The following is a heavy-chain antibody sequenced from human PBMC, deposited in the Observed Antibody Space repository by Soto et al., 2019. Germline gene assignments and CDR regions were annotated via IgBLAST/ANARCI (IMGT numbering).Heavy chain of an antibody. CDR3: ARVPPVVDAKYYFDY. CDR2: INHSGGT. D-gene: IGHD2-2*01. J-gene: IGHJ4*02. V-gene: IGHV4-34*01. Sequence: SETLSLTCAVSGGSFSGYYWPWIRRPPGKGLEWIGEINHSGGTNYNPSLKSRVIMSVDTSKNKFSLRLTSVTAADTAVYYCARVPPVVDAKYYFDYWGQGTLVTVS. CDR1: GGSFSGYY.